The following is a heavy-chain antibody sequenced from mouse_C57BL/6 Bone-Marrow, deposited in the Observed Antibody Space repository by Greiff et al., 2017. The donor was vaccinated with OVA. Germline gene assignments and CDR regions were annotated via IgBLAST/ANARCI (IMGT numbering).Heavy chain of an antibody. CDR3: ARGGSSHYYAMDY. J-gene: IGHJ4*01. Sequence: QVQLQQPGAELVRPGTSVKLSCKASGYTFTSYWMHWVKQRPGQGLEWIGVIDPSDSYTNYNQKFKGKATLAVDTCASTAYMQLSSLTSEDSAVYYCARGGSSHYYAMDYWGQGTSVTVSS. D-gene: IGHD1-1*01. CDR1: GYTFTSYW. CDR2: IDPSDSYT. V-gene: IGHV1-59*01.